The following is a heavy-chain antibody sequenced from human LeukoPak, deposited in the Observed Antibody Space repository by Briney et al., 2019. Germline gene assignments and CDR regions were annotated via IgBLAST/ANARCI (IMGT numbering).Heavy chain of an antibody. D-gene: IGHD3-10*01. CDR1: GYSISSGYY. CDR2: IYHSGST. J-gene: IGHJ5*02. V-gene: IGHV4-38-2*01. Sequence: PSETLSLTCAVSGYSISSGYYWGWIRQPPGKGLEWIGSIYHSGSTYYNPSLKSRVTISVDTSKNQFSLKLSSVTAADTAVYYCARASYYGSGSYGFDPWGQGTLVTVSS. CDR3: ARASYYGSGSYGFDP.